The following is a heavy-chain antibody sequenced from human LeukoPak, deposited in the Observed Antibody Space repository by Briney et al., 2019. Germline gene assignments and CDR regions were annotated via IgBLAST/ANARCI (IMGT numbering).Heavy chain of an antibody. CDR1: GGSISNYY. CDR3: ARLVGETYYYYGMDV. V-gene: IGHV4-59*08. Sequence: PSETLSLTCTVSGGSISNYYWSWIRQPPGKGLEWIGYIYYIGCTNYNPSLKSRVSISVDTSKNQFSLKLSSVTAADTAVYYCARLVGETYYYYGMDVWGQGTTVAVSS. D-gene: IGHD2-21*01. CDR2: IYYIGCT. J-gene: IGHJ6*02.